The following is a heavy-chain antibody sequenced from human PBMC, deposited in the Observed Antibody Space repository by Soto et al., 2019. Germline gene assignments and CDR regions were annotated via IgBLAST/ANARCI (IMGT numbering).Heavy chain of an antibody. D-gene: IGHD2-15*01. CDR2: IYYSGST. J-gene: IGHJ4*02. Sequence: PSETLSLTCTVSGGSISSYYWSWIRQPPGKGLEWIGYIYYSGSTNYNPSLKSRVTISVDTSKNQFSLKLSSVTAADTAVYYCAGEDGNAGYFDYWGQGTLVTVSS. CDR3: AGEDGNAGYFDY. V-gene: IGHV4-59*01. CDR1: GGSISSYY.